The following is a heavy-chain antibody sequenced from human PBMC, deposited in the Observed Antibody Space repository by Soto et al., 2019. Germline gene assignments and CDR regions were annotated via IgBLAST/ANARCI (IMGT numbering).Heavy chain of an antibody. Sequence: EVQLLESGGGLGQPGGSLRLSCAASGFTFSDYAMNWVRQAPGKGLEWVSAISGSGDSTCHADSVKGRFTISRDNFKNTLFLQMNNLSAEDTAVYYCAKDHGGTMRTDWFFDLWGRGTLVSVSS. V-gene: IGHV3-23*01. J-gene: IGHJ2*01. CDR1: GFTFSDYA. CDR2: ISGSGDST. CDR3: AKDHGGTMRTDWFFDL. D-gene: IGHD1-1*01.